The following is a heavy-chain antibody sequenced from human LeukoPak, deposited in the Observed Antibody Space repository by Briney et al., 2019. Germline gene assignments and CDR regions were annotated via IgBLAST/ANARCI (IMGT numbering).Heavy chain of an antibody. J-gene: IGHJ6*03. Sequence: GGSLRLSCEASGFTFDDYAMHWVRQTPGKGLEWVSSISWNSDNIDYADSVKGRFTISRDNAKNSLYLQMNSLRAEDTAVYYCARCGLPFFYYYMDVWGKGTTVTVSS. V-gene: IGHV3-9*01. CDR1: GFTFDDYA. CDR2: ISWNSDNI. CDR3: ARCGLPFFYYYMDV. D-gene: IGHD2-21*01.